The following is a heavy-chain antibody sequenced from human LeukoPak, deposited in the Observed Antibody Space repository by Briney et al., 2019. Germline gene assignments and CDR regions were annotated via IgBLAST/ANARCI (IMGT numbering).Heavy chain of an antibody. D-gene: IGHD2-2*01. CDR3: AKGVGTQFDY. Sequence: GGSLRLSCAASGFTFSSYAMTWVRQAPGKGLEWVSTVRGSDTYYAYSVQGRFTISRDNSKNTLYLQMNSLRAEDTAVYYCAKGVGTQFDYWGQGTLVTVSS. CDR1: GFTFSSYA. CDR2: VRGSDT. J-gene: IGHJ4*02. V-gene: IGHV3-23*01.